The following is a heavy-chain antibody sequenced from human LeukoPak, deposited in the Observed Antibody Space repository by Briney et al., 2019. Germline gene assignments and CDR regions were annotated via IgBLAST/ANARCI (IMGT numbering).Heavy chain of an antibody. CDR2: INSDGSIV. CDR3: SRGRNWDDGDY. CDR1: GFTFNTYW. Sequence: SGGSLRLSCAASGFTFNTYWMYWVRQAPGKGLVWVSHINSDGSIVNYGDSVKGRFTISRDNAKNTLYLQMNSLRADDTALYFCSRGRNWDDGDYWGQGTLVTVSS. D-gene: IGHD1-1*01. V-gene: IGHV3-74*01. J-gene: IGHJ4*02.